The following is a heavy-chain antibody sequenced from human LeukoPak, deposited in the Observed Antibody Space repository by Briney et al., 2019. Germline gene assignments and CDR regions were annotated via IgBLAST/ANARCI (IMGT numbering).Heavy chain of an antibody. CDR3: ARNIAARRFDP. CDR1: GFTFSSYR. V-gene: IGHV3-74*01. CDR2: IKSDGSST. Sequence: GGSLRLSCAASGFTFSSYRMHWVRQAPGKGLVWVSRIKSDGSSTSYADFVKGRFTISRDNAKNTLYLQMNSLRAEDTAVYYCARNIAARRFDPWGQGTLVTVSS. D-gene: IGHD6-6*01. J-gene: IGHJ5*02.